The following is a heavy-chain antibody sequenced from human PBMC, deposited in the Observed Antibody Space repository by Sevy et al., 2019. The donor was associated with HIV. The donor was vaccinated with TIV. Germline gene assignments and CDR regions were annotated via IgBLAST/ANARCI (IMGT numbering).Heavy chain of an antibody. CDR2: INSAGSST. V-gene: IGHV3-74*01. D-gene: IGHD2-21*01. CDR1: GFTFSSYW. Sequence: GGSLRLSCAASGFTFSSYWMHWVRQAPGKGLVWVSRINSAGSSTSYADSVKGRFTISRDNAKNTLYLQMNSLRAEDTAVYYCARAGGDEYYFDYWGQGTLVTVSS. J-gene: IGHJ4*02. CDR3: ARAGGDEYYFDY.